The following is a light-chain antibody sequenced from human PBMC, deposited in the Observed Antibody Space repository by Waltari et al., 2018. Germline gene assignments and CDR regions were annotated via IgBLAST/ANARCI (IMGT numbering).Light chain of an antibody. V-gene: IGKV1-5*03. J-gene: IGKJ1*01. CDR1: QSVNSW. CDR3: QQYDSYWT. Sequence: DIQMTQSPSTLSASVGDRVTITCRASQSVNSWVAWHQQKPGKAPKLLIFKASNLERGVPSRFSGSGSGTEFTLTISSLQPDDFATYHCQQYDSYWTFGQGTKVEIK. CDR2: KAS.